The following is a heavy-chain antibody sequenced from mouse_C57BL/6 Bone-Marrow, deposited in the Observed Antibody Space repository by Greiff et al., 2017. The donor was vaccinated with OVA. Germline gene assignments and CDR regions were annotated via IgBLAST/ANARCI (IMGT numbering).Heavy chain of an antibody. CDR2: IDPSDSYT. Sequence: QVQLQQPGAELVMPGASVKLSCKASGYTFTSYWMHWVKQRPGQGLEWIGEIDPSDSYTNYNQKFKGKSTLTVDKSYSTVYMQLSSLTSEDSAVYYCAGGKNIPDGYLFAYWGQGTLVTVSA. D-gene: IGHD2-3*01. CDR3: AGGKNIPDGYLFAY. J-gene: IGHJ3*01. CDR1: GYTFTSYW. V-gene: IGHV1-69*01.